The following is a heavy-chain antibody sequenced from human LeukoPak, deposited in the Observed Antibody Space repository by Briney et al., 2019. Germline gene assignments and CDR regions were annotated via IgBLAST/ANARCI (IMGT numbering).Heavy chain of an antibody. J-gene: IGHJ4*02. CDR2: IYYSGST. CDR3: ARWVLGGSNFDY. Sequence: PSETLSLTCTVSGGSISSSSYYWGWIRQPPGKGLEWIGSIYYSGSTYYNPSLKSRVTISVDTSKNQFSLKLSSVTAADTAVYYCARWVLGGSNFDYWGQGTLVTVSS. V-gene: IGHV4-39*07. CDR1: GGSISSSSYY. D-gene: IGHD3-16*01.